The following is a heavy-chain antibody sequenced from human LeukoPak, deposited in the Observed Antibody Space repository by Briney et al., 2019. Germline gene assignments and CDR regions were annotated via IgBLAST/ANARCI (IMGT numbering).Heavy chain of an antibody. CDR3: ARYTCSDTTCYFLDY. V-gene: IGHV4-59*12. Sequence: PSETLSLTCTVSGGSISSYYWSWIRQPPGKGLEWIGYIYYSGSTNYNPSLKSRVTMSVDTSKNQFSLKLSSVTAADTAVYYCARYTCSDTTCYFLDYWGQGTLVTVPS. J-gene: IGHJ4*02. D-gene: IGHD2-15*01. CDR1: GGSISSYY. CDR2: IYYSGST.